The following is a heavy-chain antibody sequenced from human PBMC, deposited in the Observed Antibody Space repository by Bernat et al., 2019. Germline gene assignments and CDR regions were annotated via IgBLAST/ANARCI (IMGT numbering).Heavy chain of an antibody. CDR3: AKDPIQQWLVSSLRGGYYYGMDV. J-gene: IGHJ6*02. V-gene: IGHV3-23*01. CDR2: ISGSGGST. CDR1: GFTFSSYA. Sequence: EVQLLESGGGLVQPGGSLRLSCAASGFTFSSYAMSWVRQAPGKGLEWVSAISGSGGSTYYADSVKGRFTSSRDNSKNTLYLQMNSLRAEDTAVYYCAKDPIQQWLVSSLRGGYYYGMDVWGQGTTVTVSS. D-gene: IGHD6-19*01.